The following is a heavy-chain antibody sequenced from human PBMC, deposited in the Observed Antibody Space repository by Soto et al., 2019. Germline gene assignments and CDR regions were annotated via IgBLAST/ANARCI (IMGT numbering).Heavy chain of an antibody. D-gene: IGHD2-2*01. J-gene: IGHJ6*02. CDR1: GFTFSSYS. CDR3: ARVFCSSTSCYETYYYGMDV. Sequence: PGGSLRLXCAASGFTFSSYSINWVRQAPGXXXXXVSYISSSSSTIYYADSVKGRXXISXXXXXNSLYXQMXSLRDEDTAVYYCARVFCSSTSCYETYYYGMDVWGQGTTVTVS. V-gene: IGHV3-48*02. CDR2: ISSSSSTI.